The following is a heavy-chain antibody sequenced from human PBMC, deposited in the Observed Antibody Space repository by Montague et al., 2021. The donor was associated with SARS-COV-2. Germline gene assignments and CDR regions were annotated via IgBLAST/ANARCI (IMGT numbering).Heavy chain of an antibody. J-gene: IGHJ4*02. V-gene: IGHV4-59*01. CDR2: IYYSGTT. D-gene: IGHD3-9*01. CDR3: ARDQAAKISFKGAFDI. CDR1: GGSISSYY. Sequence: SETLSLTCTVSGGSISSYYWNWIRETPGKGLEWIGYIYYSGTTNYNPSLKSRVTISLDTPKNQFSLNLNSVTAADTAIYYCARDQAAKISFKGAFDIWGQGTLGTVSS.